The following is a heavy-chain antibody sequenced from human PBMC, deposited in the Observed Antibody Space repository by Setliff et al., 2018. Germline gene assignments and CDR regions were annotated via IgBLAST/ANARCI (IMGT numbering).Heavy chain of an antibody. CDR3: ARVSSSSWIRNYYYYYGMDV. CDR2: INSDGSST. D-gene: IGHD6-13*01. CDR1: GFTFSSYW. V-gene: IGHV3-74*01. Sequence: GGSLRLSCAASGFTFSSYWMHWVRQAPGKGLVWVSRINSDGSSTSYADSVKGRFTISRDNAKNTLYLQMNSLRAEDTAVYYCARVSSSSWIRNYYYYYGMDVWGQGTTVTGSS. J-gene: IGHJ6*02.